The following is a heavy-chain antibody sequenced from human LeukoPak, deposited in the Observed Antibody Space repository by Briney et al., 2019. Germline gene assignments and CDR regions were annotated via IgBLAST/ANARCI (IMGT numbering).Heavy chain of an antibody. CDR1: GFTFSDYY. D-gene: IGHD6-13*01. V-gene: IGHV3-11*01. Sequence: GGSLRLSCAASGFTFSDYYMSWIRQAPGKGLEWVSCISSSGSSTYYADSVKGRFTISRDNAKGSLYLQLNSLRAEDTAVYYCARYSSSWYPFWGQGTLVTVSS. CDR3: ARYSSSWYPF. J-gene: IGHJ4*02. CDR2: ISSSGSST.